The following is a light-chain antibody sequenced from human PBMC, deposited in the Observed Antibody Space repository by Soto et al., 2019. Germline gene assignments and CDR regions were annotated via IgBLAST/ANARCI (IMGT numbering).Light chain of an antibody. CDR2: VVS. CDR3: SSYTSSSTPL. CDR1: SSDVGGYNY. J-gene: IGLJ2*01. Sequence: QSALTQPASVSGSPGQSITISCTGTSSDVGGYNYVSWYQQHPGKAPKLMIYVVSNRPSGVSNRFSGSKSGNTASLTISGLQAEDEADYYCSSYTSSSTPLFGGGTQLTVL. V-gene: IGLV2-14*01.